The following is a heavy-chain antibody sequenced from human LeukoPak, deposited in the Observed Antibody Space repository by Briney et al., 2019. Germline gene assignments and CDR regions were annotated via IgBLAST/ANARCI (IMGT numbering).Heavy chain of an antibody. J-gene: IGHJ6*03. V-gene: IGHV5-51*01. CDR1: GYSFTSYW. Sequence: GESLKISCKGSGYSFTSYWIGWVRQMPGKGLEWMGIIYPDDSDTKYSPSFQGQVTISADKSISTAYLQWSSLKATDTAMYYCARLAFCTNAVCFSNYYYSMDVWGRGTTVTVSS. CDR2: IYPDDSDT. D-gene: IGHD2-8*01. CDR3: ARLAFCTNAVCFSNYYYSMDV.